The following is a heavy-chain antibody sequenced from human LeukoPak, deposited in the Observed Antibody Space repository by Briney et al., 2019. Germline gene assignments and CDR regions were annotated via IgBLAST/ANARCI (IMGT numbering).Heavy chain of an antibody. J-gene: IGHJ4*02. CDR3: ARQSHSGWRSLDY. CDR1: GDSISGYY. CDR2: IYASGST. D-gene: IGHD6-19*01. Sequence: KPSETLSLTCTVSGDSISGYYWSWIRQPAGKGLEWIGRIYASGSTNYNPSLRSRVTMSVDTSKNQFTLTLSSVTAADTAVYYCARQSHSGWRSLDYWSQGALVTVSP. V-gene: IGHV4-4*07.